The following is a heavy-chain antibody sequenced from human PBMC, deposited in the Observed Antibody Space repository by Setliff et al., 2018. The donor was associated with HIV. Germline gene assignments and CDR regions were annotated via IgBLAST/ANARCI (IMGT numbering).Heavy chain of an antibody. CDR1: GGSFSGDY. CDR2: INQSGST. Sequence: KPSETLSLTCAVSGGSFSGDYWNWIRQSPGKGLEWIGEINQSGSTNYNPSLKSRVYISMDRSKNQFSLKLSSVTAADTAVYYCARAQTGSVGRYYHHYMDVWGKGTSVTVSS. CDR3: ARAQTGSVGRYYHHYMDV. V-gene: IGHV4-34*01. D-gene: IGHD1-26*01. J-gene: IGHJ6*03.